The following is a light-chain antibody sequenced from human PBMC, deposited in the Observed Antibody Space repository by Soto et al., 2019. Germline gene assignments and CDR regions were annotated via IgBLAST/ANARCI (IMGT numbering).Light chain of an antibody. Sequence: VLKQSAGALSLSPGGRATLSCRASQSVSRSLAWYQQRPGQSPWLLIFGASIRATGLPDRFSGGGSGTDFTLTISRLEPEDFAVYYCQQRSNWATFGPGTKVD. CDR2: GAS. CDR1: QSVSRS. V-gene: IGKV3D-20*02. J-gene: IGKJ3*01. CDR3: QQRSNWAT.